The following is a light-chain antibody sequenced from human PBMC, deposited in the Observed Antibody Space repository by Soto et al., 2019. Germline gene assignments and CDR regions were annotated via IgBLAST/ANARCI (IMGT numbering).Light chain of an antibody. Sequence: QSVLPQPPAVSAAPGQMVTISCSGTSSNIGSTYVSWYQHLPGTAPKLLIYDNNKRPSGIPARSSGSKSGTSATLGITGLQTGDEADYYCAAWDTSLHALILGGGTKLTVL. J-gene: IGLJ2*01. V-gene: IGLV1-51*01. CDR3: AAWDTSLHALI. CDR2: DNN. CDR1: SSNIGSTY.